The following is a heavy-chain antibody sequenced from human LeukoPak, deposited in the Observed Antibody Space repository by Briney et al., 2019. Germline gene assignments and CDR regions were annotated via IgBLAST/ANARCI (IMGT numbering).Heavy chain of an antibody. CDR2: ISYDGSNK. V-gene: IGHV3-30*04. CDR3: ARDYLRYCSGGSCYLFY. CDR1: GFTFSSYA. J-gene: IGHJ4*02. D-gene: IGHD2-15*01. Sequence: GGSLRLSCAASGFTFSSYAMHWVRQAPGKGLEWVAVISYDGSNKYYADSVKGRFTIPRDNSKNTLYLQMNSLRAEDTAVYYCARDYLRYCSGGSCYLFYWGQGTLVTVSS.